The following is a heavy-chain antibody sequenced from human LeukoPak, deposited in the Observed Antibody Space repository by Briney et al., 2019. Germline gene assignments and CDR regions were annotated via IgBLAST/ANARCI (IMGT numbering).Heavy chain of an antibody. CDR1: GGSFSGYY. Sequence: SETLSLTCAVYGGSFSGYYWSWIRQPPGKGLEWIGEINHSGSNKYNPSLKSRVTISVDTSKNQFSLKLSSVTAADTAVCYCARERNGEDYWGQGTLVTVSS. D-gene: IGHD7-27*01. CDR2: INHSGSN. CDR3: ARERNGEDY. V-gene: IGHV4-34*01. J-gene: IGHJ4*02.